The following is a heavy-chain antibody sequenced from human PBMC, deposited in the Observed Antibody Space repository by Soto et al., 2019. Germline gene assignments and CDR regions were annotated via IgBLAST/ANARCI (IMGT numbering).Heavy chain of an antibody. V-gene: IGHV4-30-4*01. CDR2: IYNSVNT. D-gene: IGHD3-10*01. J-gene: IGHJ4*02. CDR1: GDSISNGYYT. Sequence: QVQLQESGPGLVEPSQTLSLTCTVSGDSISNGYYTWSWIRQPPGKDLEWIGHIYNSVNTYSNPSPKSRFTISADTSKNQFSLKLSSVTAADTAVYYCARGPSGDKVDYWGQGTLVTVSS. CDR3: ARGPSGDKVDY.